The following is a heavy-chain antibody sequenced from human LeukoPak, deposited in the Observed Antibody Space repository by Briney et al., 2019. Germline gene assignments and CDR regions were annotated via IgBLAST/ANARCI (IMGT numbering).Heavy chain of an antibody. J-gene: IGHJ4*02. V-gene: IGHV3-20*04. CDR3: ARVKSIFGDRGNFDY. CDR2: INWNGGST. Sequence: PPGGSLRLSCAASGFTFDDYGMSWVRQAPGKGLEWVSGINWNGGSTGYADSVKGRFTISRDNAKNSLYLQMNSLRAEDTALYCCARVKSIFGDRGNFDYWGQGTLVTVSS. D-gene: IGHD3-3*01. CDR1: GFTFDDYG.